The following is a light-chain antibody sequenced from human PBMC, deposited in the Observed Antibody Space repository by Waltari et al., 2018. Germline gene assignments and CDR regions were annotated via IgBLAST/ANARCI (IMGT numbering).Light chain of an antibody. CDR2: DAS. CDR1: QSFSSY. V-gene: IGKV3-11*01. CDR3: QQRGNWPNT. J-gene: IGKJ2*01. Sequence: EVVLTQSPATLSLSPGERATLSCRASQSFSSYLAWYQQKPGQTPRLLIYDASNRATGIPARFSGSGSGTDFTLTISSLEPEDFAVYYCQQRGNWPNTFGQGTKVEIK.